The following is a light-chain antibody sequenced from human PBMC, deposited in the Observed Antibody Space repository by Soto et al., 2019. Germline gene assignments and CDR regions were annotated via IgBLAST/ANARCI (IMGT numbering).Light chain of an antibody. J-gene: IGKJ1*01. CDR3: HQYNSFSPWT. V-gene: IGKV1-5*01. CDR1: QSIRGW. Sequence: DIQMTQSPSTRSASVGDRVTITCRASQSIRGWLAWYQQKPGKAPNLLIYDASRLKSGVPSRFSGRGSGTEFTLTITSLQPDDFATYYCHQYNSFSPWTFGQGTKVEVK. CDR2: DAS.